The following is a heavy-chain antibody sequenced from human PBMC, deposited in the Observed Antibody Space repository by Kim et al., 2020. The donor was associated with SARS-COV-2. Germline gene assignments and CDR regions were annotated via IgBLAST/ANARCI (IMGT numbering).Heavy chain of an antibody. V-gene: IGHV3-23*01. D-gene: IGHD3-16*01. Sequence: KGLFTCSRDNSKNTLYLQMNSLRAEDTAVYYCAKDGATHNYYYYYGMDVWGQGTTVTVSS. J-gene: IGHJ6*02. CDR3: AKDGATHNYYYYYGMDV.